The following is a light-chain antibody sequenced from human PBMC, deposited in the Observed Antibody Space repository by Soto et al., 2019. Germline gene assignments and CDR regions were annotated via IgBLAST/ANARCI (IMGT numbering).Light chain of an antibody. Sequence: EIVLTQSPATLSLSLGERATLSCRASQSVSSFLAWYQQKPGQAPRLLIYDTSNRATDIPARFSGSGSGTDFTLTISSLEPEDFAVYYCQQRSNRLLTFGGGTKVEIK. J-gene: IGKJ4*01. CDR1: QSVSSF. CDR2: DTS. CDR3: QQRSNRLLT. V-gene: IGKV3-11*01.